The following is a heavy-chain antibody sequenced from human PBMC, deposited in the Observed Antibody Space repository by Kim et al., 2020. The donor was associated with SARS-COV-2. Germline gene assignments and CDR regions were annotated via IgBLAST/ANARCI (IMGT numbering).Heavy chain of an antibody. J-gene: IGHJ6*02. CDR3: ARDEGLGSGHLHYYYGMDV. Sequence: ASVKVSCKASGYTFTSYGISWVRQAPGQGLEWMGWISAYNGNKNYAQKLQGRVTMTTDTSTSTAYMEMRSLRSDDTAVYYCARDEGLGSGHLHYYYGMDVWRQGTTVTVSS. V-gene: IGHV1-18*01. CDR1: GYTFTSYG. CDR2: ISAYNGNK. D-gene: IGHD6-19*01.